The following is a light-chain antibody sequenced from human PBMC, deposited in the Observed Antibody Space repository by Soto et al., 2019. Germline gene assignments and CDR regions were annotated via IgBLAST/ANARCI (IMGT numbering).Light chain of an antibody. CDR3: QQYNNWPLT. CDR1: QSDSSN. CDR2: GAS. Sequence: EIVMTQSPTTLSMSPGERSTLSCRASQSDSSNLAWYQQQPGQAPRLLIYGASTRVTGFPARFSGSGSGTEFSLTISSLHSEDFAVYYCQQYNNWPLTFGGGTKVDIK. V-gene: IGKV3-15*01. J-gene: IGKJ4*01.